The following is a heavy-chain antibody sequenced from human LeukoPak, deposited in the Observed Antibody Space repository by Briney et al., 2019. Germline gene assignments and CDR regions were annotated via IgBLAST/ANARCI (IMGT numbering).Heavy chain of an antibody. V-gene: IGHV1-18*01. CDR3: ARDRREFSRAQGGWLYYGMDV. J-gene: IGHJ6*02. CDR2: ISPYNGDT. CDR1: GYTFTTFG. D-gene: IGHD6-19*01. Sequence: GASVKVSCKASGYTFTTFGISWVRQAPGQGLEWMGWISPYNGDTSYVQKLQGRVTMTTDTSTSTAYMELRSLRSDDTAIYYCARDRREFSRAQGGWLYYGMDVWGQGTTVTVSS.